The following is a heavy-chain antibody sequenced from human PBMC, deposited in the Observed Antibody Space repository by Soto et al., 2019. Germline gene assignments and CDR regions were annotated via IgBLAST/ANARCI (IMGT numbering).Heavy chain of an antibody. J-gene: IGHJ2*01. CDR2: IGTDGNT. Sequence: SLRLSCAASGFTFNSYAMNWVRQAPGKGLAWVSAIGTDGNTYYANSVKGRFTISRDNSRTTLYLQMNSLRVEDTALYYCARDPSSFNWYFDLWGRGTLVTVSS. D-gene: IGHD2-15*01. CDR1: GFTFNSYA. CDR3: ARDPSSFNWYFDL. V-gene: IGHV3-23*01.